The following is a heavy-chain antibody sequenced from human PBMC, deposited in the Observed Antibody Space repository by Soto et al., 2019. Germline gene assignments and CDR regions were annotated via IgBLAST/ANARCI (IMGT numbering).Heavy chain of an antibody. CDR1: GGSISSGGYY. CDR3: ARGRDRYSYGFRDAFDI. D-gene: IGHD5-18*01. J-gene: IGHJ3*02. Sequence: SETLSLTCTVSGGSISSGGYYWSWIRQHPGKGLEWIGYIYYSGSTYYNPSPKSRVTISVDTSKNQFSLKLSSVTAADTAVYYCARGRDRYSYGFRDAFDIWGQGTMVTVSS. V-gene: IGHV4-31*03. CDR2: IYYSGST.